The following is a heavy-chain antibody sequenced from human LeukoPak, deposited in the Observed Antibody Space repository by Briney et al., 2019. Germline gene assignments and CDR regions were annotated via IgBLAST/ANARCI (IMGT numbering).Heavy chain of an antibody. D-gene: IGHD3-10*01. CDR1: GFTFSSYS. CDR3: ARSPYGSGSYFDY. J-gene: IGHJ4*02. V-gene: IGHV3-48*01. CDR2: ISSSSSTI. Sequence: GGSLRLSCAASGFTFSSYSMNWVRQAPGRGLEWVSYISSSSSTIYYADSVKGRFTISRDNAKNSLYLQMNSLRAEDTAVYYCARSPYGSGSYFDYWGQGTLVTVSP.